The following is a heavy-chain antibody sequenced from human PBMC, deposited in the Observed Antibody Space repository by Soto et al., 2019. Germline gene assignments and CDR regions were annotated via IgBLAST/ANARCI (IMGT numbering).Heavy chain of an antibody. V-gene: IGHV3-30*18. D-gene: IGHD2-2*01. CDR1: GFTFSSYG. J-gene: IGHJ4*02. Sequence: GGSLRLSCAASGFTFSSYGMHWVRQAPGKGLEWVADVAHDGSNEHYGDSVKGRFTISRDNSKNTLYLQMNSLRAEDTAVYYCAKSISTWYFDYWGQETLVTVSS. CDR3: AKSISTWYFDY. CDR2: VAHDGSNE.